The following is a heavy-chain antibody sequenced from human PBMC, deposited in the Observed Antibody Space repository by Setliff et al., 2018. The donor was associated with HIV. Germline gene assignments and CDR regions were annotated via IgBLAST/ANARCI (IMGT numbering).Heavy chain of an antibody. CDR3: ARGIGLIREDFYYYMDV. V-gene: IGHV1-69*05. Sequence: RASVKVSCKSSGGALSSYAITWVRQAPGQGLEWMGGFIPIYDTAKYAQKFQGRLTITRDDSTNTAYMELGSLRSEDTAVYYCARGIGLIREDFYYYMDVWGKGTTVTVSS. CDR1: GGALSSYA. CDR2: FIPIYDTA. D-gene: IGHD6-13*01. J-gene: IGHJ6*03.